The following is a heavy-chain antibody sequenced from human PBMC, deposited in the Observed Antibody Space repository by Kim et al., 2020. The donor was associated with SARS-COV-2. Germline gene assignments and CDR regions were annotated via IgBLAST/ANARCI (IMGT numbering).Heavy chain of an antibody. V-gene: IGHV4-34*01. CDR2: INHSGST. J-gene: IGHJ6*02. CDR3: ARGYDGDYYYYGMDV. CDR1: GGSFSGYY. Sequence: SETLSLTCAVYGGSFSGYYWSWIRQPPGKGLEWIGEINHSGSTNYNPSLKSRVTISVDTSKNQFSLKLSSVTAADTAVYYCARGYDGDYYYYGMDVRGQG. D-gene: IGHD4-17*01.